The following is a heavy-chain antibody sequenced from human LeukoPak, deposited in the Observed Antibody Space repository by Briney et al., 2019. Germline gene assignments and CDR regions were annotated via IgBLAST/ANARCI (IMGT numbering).Heavy chain of an antibody. D-gene: IGHD3-3*01. V-gene: IGHV1-8*03. CDR2: MNPNSGNT. CDR1: GYTFTNYD. CDR3: ARNRQYDFWGGSPYYMDV. J-gene: IGHJ6*03. Sequence: ASVKVSCKASGYTFTNYDINWVRQATGQGLEWMGWMNPNSGNTGYAQKFQGRVSITRNTSTSTAYMELSSLRSEDTAVYYCARNRQYDFWGGSPYYMDVWGKGTTVTVSS.